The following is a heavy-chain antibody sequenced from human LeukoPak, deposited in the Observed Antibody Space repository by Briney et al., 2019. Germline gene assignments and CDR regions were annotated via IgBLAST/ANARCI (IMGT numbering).Heavy chain of an antibody. CDR3: ATVKYDYGDPVGWFVP. J-gene: IGHJ5*02. CDR2: ILSTGTT. D-gene: IGHD4-17*01. Sequence: PGGSLRLSCAASGFPFSASDMTWVRQAPGKGLEWVSHILSTGTTYYADSVRGRFTISRDNSKNTLYLLMTSLIADDTAVYYCATVKYDYGDPVGWFVPWGQGTLVTVSS. V-gene: IGHV3-23*01. CDR1: GFPFSASD.